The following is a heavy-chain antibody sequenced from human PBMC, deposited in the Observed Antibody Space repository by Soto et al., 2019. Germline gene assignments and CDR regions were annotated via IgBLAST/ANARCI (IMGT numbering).Heavy chain of an antibody. J-gene: IGHJ6*02. CDR1: GFTFTTYS. CDR2: ISSSSTTI. V-gene: IGHV3-48*02. D-gene: IGHD3-16*02. CDR3: ARHRRACRDTCYTDHYFGLDV. Sequence: GGSLRLSCAASGFTFTTYSMNWVRQARGKGLEWTSYISSSSTTIYYADSVKGRFTISRASAKNSLFRQKNRLRDEDTAIYYCARHRRACRDTCYTDHYFGLDVWAQGTTVTVSS.